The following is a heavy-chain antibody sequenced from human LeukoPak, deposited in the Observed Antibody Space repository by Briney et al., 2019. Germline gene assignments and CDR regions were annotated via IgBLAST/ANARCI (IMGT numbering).Heavy chain of an antibody. V-gene: IGHV3-9*01. J-gene: IGHJ4*02. CDR2: ISWNSGSI. Sequence: GGSLRLSCAASRFTFDDYAMHWVRQAPGKGLEWVSGISWNSGSIGYADSVKGRFTISRDNAKNSLYLQMNSLRAEDTALYYRAKDGVGANFDYWGQGTLVTVSS. CDR1: RFTFDDYA. D-gene: IGHD1-26*01. CDR3: AKDGVGANFDY.